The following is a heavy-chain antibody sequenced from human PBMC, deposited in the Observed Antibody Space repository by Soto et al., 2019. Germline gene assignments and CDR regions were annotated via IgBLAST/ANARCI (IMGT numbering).Heavy chain of an antibody. Sequence: ASVKVSCKASGYTFTSYDINWVRQATGQGLEWVGWMNPNSGNTGYAQKFQGRVTMTRNTSISTAYMELSSLRSEDTAVYYCASLDTYYDMLTGAPDAFDIWGQGTMVTVSS. CDR3: ASLDTYYDMLTGAPDAFDI. CDR2: MNPNSGNT. J-gene: IGHJ3*02. D-gene: IGHD3-9*01. V-gene: IGHV1-8*01. CDR1: GYTFTSYD.